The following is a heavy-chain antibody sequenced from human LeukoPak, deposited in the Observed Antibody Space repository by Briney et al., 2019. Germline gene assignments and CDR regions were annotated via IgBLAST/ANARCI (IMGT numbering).Heavy chain of an antibody. CDR3: ARGSKWFGELSYDY. V-gene: IGHV1-18*01. J-gene: IGHJ4*02. CDR1: GYTFTSYG. Sequence: GASVKVSCKASGYTFTSYGISWVRQAPGQGLEWMGWISAYSGNTNYAQKLQGRVTMTTDTSTSTAYMELRSLRSDDTAVYYCARGSKWFGELSYDYWGQGTLVTVSS. CDR2: ISAYSGNT. D-gene: IGHD3-10*01.